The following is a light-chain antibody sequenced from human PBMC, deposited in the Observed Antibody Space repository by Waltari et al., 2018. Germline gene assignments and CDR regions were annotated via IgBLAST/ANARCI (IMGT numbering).Light chain of an antibody. CDR2: KAS. CDR3: QQYNSYSWT. J-gene: IGKJ1*01. CDR1: QSSSSW. V-gene: IGKV1-5*03. Sequence: DIQMTQSPSTLSASVGDRVTITCRASQSSSSWLAWYQQKPGKAPKLLIQKASSLESGVPSRFSGSGSGTEFTLTISSLQPDDFATYYCQQYNSYSWTFGQGTKVEIK.